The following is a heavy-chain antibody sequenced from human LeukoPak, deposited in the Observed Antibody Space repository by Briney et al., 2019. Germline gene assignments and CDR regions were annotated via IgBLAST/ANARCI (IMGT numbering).Heavy chain of an antibody. D-gene: IGHD3-16*02. CDR3: ARLQLSLYRSYYYGMDV. J-gene: IGHJ6*02. CDR1: GYDFTDYW. CDR2: IYPGDSDT. V-gene: IGHV5-51*01. Sequence: GESLKISCKGSGYDFTDYWIGWVRQMPGRGLESMGIIYPGDSDTRYSPPFQGQVTISADKSISTAYLQWSSLKASDTAIYYCARLQLSLYRSYYYGMDVWGQGTTVTVSS.